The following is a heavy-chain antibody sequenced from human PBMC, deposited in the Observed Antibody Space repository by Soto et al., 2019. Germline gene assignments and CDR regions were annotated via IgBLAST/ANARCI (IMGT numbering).Heavy chain of an antibody. V-gene: IGHV3-53*01. CDR3: VREHFDWLSRRLYYFDY. J-gene: IGHJ4*02. Sequence: GGSLRLSCAASGFTVSSNYMSWVRQAPGKGLEWVSVIYSGGSTYYADSVKDRFTISRDNSKNTLYLQMNSLRAEDTAVYYSVREHFDWLSRRLYYFDYWGQGTLVTVSS. CDR1: GFTVSSNY. D-gene: IGHD3-9*01. CDR2: IYSGGST.